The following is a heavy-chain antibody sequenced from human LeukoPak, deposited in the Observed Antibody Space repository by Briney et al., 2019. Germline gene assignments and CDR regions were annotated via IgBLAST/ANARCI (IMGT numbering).Heavy chain of an antibody. V-gene: IGHV3-30*02. CDR1: GFTFSSYW. CDR2: IRYDGSNK. CDR3: AKGAVADHTPSLAH. D-gene: IGHD6-19*01. Sequence: PGGSLRLSCAASGFTFSSYWMHWVRQAPGKGLEWVAFIRYDGSNKYYADSVKGRFTISRDNSKNTLYLQMNSLRAEDTAVYYCAKGAVADHTPSLAHWGQGTLVTVSS. J-gene: IGHJ5*02.